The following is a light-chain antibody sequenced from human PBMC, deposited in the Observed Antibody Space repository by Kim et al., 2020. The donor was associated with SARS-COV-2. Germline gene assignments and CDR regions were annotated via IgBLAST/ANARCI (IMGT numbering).Light chain of an antibody. CDR1: SLRSYY. J-gene: IGLJ1*01. V-gene: IGLV3-19*01. CDR3: NSRDSSGNLYV. CDR2: GKN. Sequence: LGQTVRSTCQGDSLRSYYASWYQQKPGQAPVLVIYGKNNRPSGIPDRFSGSSSGNTASLTITGAQAEDEADYYCNSRDSSGNLYVFGTGTKVTVL.